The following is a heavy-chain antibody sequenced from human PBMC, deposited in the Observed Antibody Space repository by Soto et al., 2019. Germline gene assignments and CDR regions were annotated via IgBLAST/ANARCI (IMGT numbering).Heavy chain of an antibody. D-gene: IGHD3-10*01. CDR3: AKAVRGVIRYGMDV. J-gene: IGHJ6*02. CDR1: GFTFSTYW. Sequence: GGSLRLSCAASGFTFSTYWMHWVRQAPGEGLVWVSRINGDESTTNYADSVEGRFTISRDNSKNTLYLQMNSLRAEDTAVYYCAKAVRGVIRYGMDVWGQGTTVTAP. CDR2: INGDESTT. V-gene: IGHV3-74*01.